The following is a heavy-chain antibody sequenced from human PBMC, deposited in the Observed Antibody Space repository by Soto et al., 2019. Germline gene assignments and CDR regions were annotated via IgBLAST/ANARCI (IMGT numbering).Heavy chain of an antibody. CDR3: AREGYCSGGSCQTVLFDY. CDR2: ISYDGSNK. V-gene: IGHV3-30-3*01. D-gene: IGHD2-15*01. Sequence: PGGSLRLSCAASGFTFSSYAMHWVRQAPGKGLEWVAVISYDGSNKYYADSVKGRFTISRDNSKNTLYLQMNSLRAEDTAVYYCAREGYCSGGSCQTVLFDYWGQGTLVTGSS. CDR1: GFTFSSYA. J-gene: IGHJ4*02.